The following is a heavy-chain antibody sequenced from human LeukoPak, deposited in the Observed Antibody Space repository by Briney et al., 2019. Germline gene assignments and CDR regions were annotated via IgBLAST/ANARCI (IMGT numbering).Heavy chain of an antibody. Sequence: GASVKVSCKASGGTFSSYAISWVRQAPGQGLEWMGGIIPIFGTANYAQKFQGRVTITADESTSTAYMELSSLRSEDTAVYYCAREGGGLYSSSWYRTINWFDPWGQGTLVTVSS. V-gene: IGHV1-69*13. J-gene: IGHJ5*02. D-gene: IGHD6-13*01. CDR1: GGTFSSYA. CDR2: IIPIFGTA. CDR3: AREGGGLYSSSWYRTINWFDP.